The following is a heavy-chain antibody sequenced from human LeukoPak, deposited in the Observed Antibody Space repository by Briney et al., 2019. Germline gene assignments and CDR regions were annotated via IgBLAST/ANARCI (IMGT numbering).Heavy chain of an antibody. CDR2: INTDTENP. J-gene: IGHJ4*02. CDR3: ARAGIGYCSDNTCSPDY. CDR1: AYDFTGYY. Sequence: GASVKVSCKVVAYDFTGYYIHWVRQAPGQGLEWMGWINTDTENPTYAQGFTGRFVFSLDTSVSTAYLQISSLKAEDTAVYYCARAGIGYCSDNTCSPDYWGQGTLVTVSS. D-gene: IGHD2-15*01. V-gene: IGHV7-4-1*02.